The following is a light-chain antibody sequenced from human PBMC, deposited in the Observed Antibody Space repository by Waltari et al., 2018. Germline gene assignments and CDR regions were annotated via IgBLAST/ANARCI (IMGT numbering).Light chain of an antibody. CDR3: CSYAGSSTLV. CDR2: EVS. CDR1: SSDVGSYNL. V-gene: IGLV2-23*02. Sequence: QSALTQPASVSGSPGQSITISCTGTSSDVGSYNLVSWYQQHPGKAPKLMIYEVSKRPSGVSNRFSGSKSGNTADLTISGLQAEDEADYYCCSYAGSSTLVFGGGTKLTVL. J-gene: IGLJ2*01.